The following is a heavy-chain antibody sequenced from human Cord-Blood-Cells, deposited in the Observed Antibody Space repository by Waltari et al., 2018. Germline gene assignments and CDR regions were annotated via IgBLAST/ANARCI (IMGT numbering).Heavy chain of an antibody. J-gene: IGHJ4*02. V-gene: IGHV2-5*02. CDR3: AHRLVLGIAAAGTFDY. Sequence: QITLKESGPTLVKPTQTLTLTCTFSGFSLSTSGVGVGWIRQPPGKALEWLALIYLDDDKRYSPSLKSRLNITKDTSKNQVVLTMTNMDPVDTATYYCAHRLVLGIAAAGTFDYWGQGTLVTVSS. D-gene: IGHD6-13*01. CDR2: IYLDDDK. CDR1: GFSLSTSGVG.